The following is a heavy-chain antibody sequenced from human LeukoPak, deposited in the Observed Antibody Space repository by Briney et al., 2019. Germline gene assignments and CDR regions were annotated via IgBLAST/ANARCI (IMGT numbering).Heavy chain of an antibody. Sequence: GGSLRLSCAASGFTFSSYWMHWVRQAPGKGLVWVSRINSDGSSTSYADSVKGRFTISRDNAKNTLYLQMNSLRAEDTAVYYCARRAAALGAFDYWGPGTLVTVPS. CDR3: ARRAAALGAFDY. CDR2: INSDGSST. J-gene: IGHJ4*02. D-gene: IGHD6-13*01. V-gene: IGHV3-74*01. CDR1: GFTFSSYW.